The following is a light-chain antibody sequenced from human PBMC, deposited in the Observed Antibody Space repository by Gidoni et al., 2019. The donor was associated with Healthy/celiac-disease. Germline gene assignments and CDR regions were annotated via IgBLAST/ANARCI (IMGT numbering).Light chain of an antibody. CDR2: AAS. V-gene: IGKV1-27*01. CDR1: QGISNY. Sequence: DIQMTQSPSSLSASVGDRVTITCRASQGISNYLAWYQQKPGKVPKLLIYAASTLQSGVPSRFSGSGSGTDFTLTISSLQPEDVATYYCQKYNSGSAFXQXTKVEIK. CDR3: QKYNSGSA. J-gene: IGKJ1*01.